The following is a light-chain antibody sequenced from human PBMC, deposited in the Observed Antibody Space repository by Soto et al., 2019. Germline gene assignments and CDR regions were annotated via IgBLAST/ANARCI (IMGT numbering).Light chain of an antibody. V-gene: IGKV1-33*01. Sequence: DIQMTQSPSSLSASVGDRVTITCQASQDINKYLNWYQKKSGIAPKVLIYDASILETGVPSRFSGSGSGTYFTFTISSLQPDEIATYYCQQYDTVPLTFGGGTKVEI. J-gene: IGKJ4*01. CDR3: QQYDTVPLT. CDR2: DAS. CDR1: QDINKY.